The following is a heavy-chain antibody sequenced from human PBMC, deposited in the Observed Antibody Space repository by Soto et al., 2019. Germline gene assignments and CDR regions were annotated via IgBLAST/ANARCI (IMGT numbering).Heavy chain of an antibody. J-gene: IGHJ6*02. CDR2: IYYSGST. V-gene: IGHV4-31*03. D-gene: IGHD3-3*01. CDR3: ARGYDFWSGYWTRYYYYGMDV. CDR1: GGSISSGGYY. Sequence: SETLSLTCTVSGGSISSGGYYWSWIRQHPGKGLEWIGYIYYSGSTYYNPSLKSRVTISVDTSKNQFSLKLSSVTAADTAVYYCARGYDFWSGYWTRYYYYGMDVWGQGTTVTVSS.